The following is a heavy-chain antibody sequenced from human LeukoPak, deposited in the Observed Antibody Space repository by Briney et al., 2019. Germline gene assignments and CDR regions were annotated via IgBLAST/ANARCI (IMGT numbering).Heavy chain of an antibody. CDR3: ARRGSPDSSGYYYGY. J-gene: IGHJ4*02. CDR1: GGSISSYY. V-gene: IGHV4-59*08. Sequence: SETLSLTCTVPGGSISSYYWSWIRQPPGKGLEWIGYIYYSGSTNYNPSLKSRVTISVDTSKNQFSLKLSSVTAADTAVYYCARRGSPDSSGYYYGYWGQGTLVTVSS. CDR2: IYYSGST. D-gene: IGHD3-22*01.